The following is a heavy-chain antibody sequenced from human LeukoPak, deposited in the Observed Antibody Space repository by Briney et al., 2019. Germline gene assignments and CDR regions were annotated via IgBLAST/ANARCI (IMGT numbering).Heavy chain of an antibody. J-gene: IGHJ5*02. D-gene: IGHD3-10*01. Sequence: GGSLRLSCAASGFTFTTYGMHWVRQAPGKGLEWVSAISGSGGSTYYADSVKGRFTISRDNSKNTLYLQMNSLRAEDTAVYYCAKGLLLWFGDHNWFDPWGQGTLVTVSS. CDR1: GFTFTTYG. CDR3: AKGLLLWFGDHNWFDP. CDR2: ISGSGGST. V-gene: IGHV3-23*01.